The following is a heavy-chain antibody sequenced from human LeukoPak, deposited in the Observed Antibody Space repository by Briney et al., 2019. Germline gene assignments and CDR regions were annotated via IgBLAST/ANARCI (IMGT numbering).Heavy chain of an antibody. D-gene: IGHD2-21*01. CDR1: GGTFSSYA. V-gene: IGHV1-69*01. Sequence: SVKVSCKASGGTFSSYAISWVRQAPGQGLEWMGGIIPIFGTANYAQKFQGRVTITADESTSTAYMELSSLRSEDTAVYYCARDAYCGGDCLEYFQHWGQGTLVTVSS. CDR2: IIPIFGTA. J-gene: IGHJ1*01. CDR3: ARDAYCGGDCLEYFQH.